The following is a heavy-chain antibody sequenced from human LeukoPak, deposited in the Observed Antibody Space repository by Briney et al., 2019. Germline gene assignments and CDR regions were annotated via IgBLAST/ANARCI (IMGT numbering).Heavy chain of an antibody. CDR2: ITPSGGSR. CDR3: ARESGDNPGGRFDY. D-gene: IGHD4/OR15-4a*01. Sequence: ASVKVSCKASGYTFTTYYVHWVRQAPGQGLEWMGIITPSGGSRGYAQKFQGRITMTRDTSTSTVYMELSSLRSEDTAVYYCARESGDNPGGRFDYWGQGTLVTVSS. CDR1: GYTFTTYY. V-gene: IGHV1-46*01. J-gene: IGHJ4*02.